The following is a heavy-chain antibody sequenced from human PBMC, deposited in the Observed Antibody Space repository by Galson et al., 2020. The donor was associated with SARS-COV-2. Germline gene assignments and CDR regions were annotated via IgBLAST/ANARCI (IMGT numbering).Heavy chain of an antibody. CDR3: AREGGVVPAAPSLYYMDV. V-gene: IGHV1-69*13. J-gene: IGHJ6*03. Sequence: SVKVSCKASGGTFSSYAISWVRQAPGQGLEWMGGIIPIFGTANYAQTFQGRVTITPDESTRTAYMEPSSLRSEDTAVYYCAREGGVVPAAPSLYYMDVWGKGTTVTVSS. D-gene: IGHD2-2*01. CDR1: GGTFSSYA. CDR2: IIPIFGTA.